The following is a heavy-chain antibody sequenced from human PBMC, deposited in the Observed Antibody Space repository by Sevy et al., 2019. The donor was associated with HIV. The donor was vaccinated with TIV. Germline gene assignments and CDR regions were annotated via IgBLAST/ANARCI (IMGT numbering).Heavy chain of an antibody. CDR2: VHFDGSNI. CDR3: AKNTAAAGTGGFDY. Sequence: GGSLRLSCAASGFTVSHYGMHWVRQAPGKGLEWVAFVHFDGSNIYYADSMKGRFTISRDNSKNTLYLQMNSLRTEDTAVYYCAKNTAAAGTGGFDYWGQGTLVTVSS. J-gene: IGHJ4*02. CDR1: GFTVSHYG. D-gene: IGHD6-13*01. V-gene: IGHV3-30*02.